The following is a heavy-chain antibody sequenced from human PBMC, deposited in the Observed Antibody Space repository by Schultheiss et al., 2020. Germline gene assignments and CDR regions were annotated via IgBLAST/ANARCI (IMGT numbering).Heavy chain of an antibody. CDR2: IYYSGST. CDR1: GGSISSYY. J-gene: IGHJ4*02. CDR3: ASSRYNWNYSVF. V-gene: IGHV4-59*12. Sequence: SETLSLTCTVSGGSISSYYWSWIRQPPGKGLEWIGYIYYSGSTYYNPSLKSRVTISVDTSKNQFSLKLSSVTAADTAVYYCASSRYNWNYSVFWGQGTLVTVSS. D-gene: IGHD1-7*01.